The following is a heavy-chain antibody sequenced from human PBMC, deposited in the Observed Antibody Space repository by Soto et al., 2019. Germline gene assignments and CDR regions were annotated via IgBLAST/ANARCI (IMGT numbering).Heavy chain of an antibody. V-gene: IGHV5-10-1*01. CDR2: IDPSDSYT. CDR1: GYSFTSYW. CDR3: ARHAHPDYYYYGMDV. J-gene: IGHJ6*02. Sequence: PGESLKISCKGSGYSFTSYWISWVRQMPGKGLEWMGRIDPSDSYTNYSPSFQGHVTISADKSISTAYLQWSSLKASDTAMYYCARHAHPDYYYYGMDVWGQGTTVTVSS.